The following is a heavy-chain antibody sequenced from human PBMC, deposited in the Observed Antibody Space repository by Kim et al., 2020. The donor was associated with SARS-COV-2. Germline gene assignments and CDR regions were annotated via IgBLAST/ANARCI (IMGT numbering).Heavy chain of an antibody. Sequence: SETLSLTCTVSGGSISSGDYYWSWIRQHPGKGLEWIGYISYSGSTYYNPSLKSRLTISLDTSKNQFSLKLSSVTAADTAVYYCASQPDYWGQGTLVTVSS. CDR3: ASQPDY. CDR2: ISYSGST. CDR1: GGSISSGDYY. J-gene: IGHJ4*02. V-gene: IGHV4-31*03.